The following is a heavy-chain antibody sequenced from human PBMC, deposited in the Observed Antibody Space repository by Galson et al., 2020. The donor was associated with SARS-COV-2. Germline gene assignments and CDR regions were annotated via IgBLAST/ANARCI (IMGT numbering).Heavy chain of an antibody. CDR2: IYYSGST. CDR1: GGSIRSSSYY. J-gene: IGHJ3*02. V-gene: IGHV4-39*01. CDR3: ARVQYYYNSSGYQRYDAFDI. Sequence: SETLSLTCTVSGGSIRSSSYYWGWIRQPPGKGLEWIGSIYYSGSTYYNPSLKSRVTISVDTSKNQFSLKLSSVTAADTAVYYCARVQYYYNSSGYQRYDAFDIWGQGTMVTVSS. D-gene: IGHD3-22*01.